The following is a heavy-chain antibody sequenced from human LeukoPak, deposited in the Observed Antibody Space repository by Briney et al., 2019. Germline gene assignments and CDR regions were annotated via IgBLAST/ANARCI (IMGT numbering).Heavy chain of an antibody. Sequence: PGGSLRLSCAASGFTFSSYSMNWVRQAPGKGLEWVSSISSSSSYIYYADSVKGRFTISRDNAKNSLYLHMNSLRAEDTAVYYCARAPRGYCSGGSCYSDEYFQHWGQGTLVTVSS. CDR3: ARAPRGYCSGGSCYSDEYFQH. CDR1: GFTFSSYS. CDR2: ISSSSSYI. D-gene: IGHD2-15*01. J-gene: IGHJ1*01. V-gene: IGHV3-21*01.